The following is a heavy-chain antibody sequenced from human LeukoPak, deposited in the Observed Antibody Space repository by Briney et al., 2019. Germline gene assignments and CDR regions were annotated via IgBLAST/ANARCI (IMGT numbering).Heavy chain of an antibody. D-gene: IGHD2-15*01. CDR3: AKDLTPYCSGGSCYPLVFDY. Sequence: PGRSLRLSCAASGFTFSSYAMHWVRQAPGKGLEWVAVISYDGSNKYYADSVKGRFTISRDNSKNTLYLQMNSLRAEDTAVYYCAKDLTPYCSGGSCYPLVFDYWGQGTLVTVSS. CDR2: ISYDGSNK. J-gene: IGHJ4*02. V-gene: IGHV3-30-3*01. CDR1: GFTFSSYA.